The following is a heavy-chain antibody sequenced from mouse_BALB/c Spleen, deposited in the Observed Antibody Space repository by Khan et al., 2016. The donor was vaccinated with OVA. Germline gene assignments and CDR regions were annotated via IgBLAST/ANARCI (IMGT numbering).Heavy chain of an antibody. CDR1: GYTFTDFT. Sequence: VQLQESGAELVRPGVSVKISCKGSGYTFTDFTMHWVKQSHAKSLEWIGVISTYYGDVTYNQKFKGKATMTVDKSSSTAYMELARLTSEDSAICDCQRGGEGCRFAYWGQGTLVTVSA. CDR2: ISTYYGDV. J-gene: IGHJ3*01. CDR3: QRGGEGCRFAY. V-gene: IGHV1S137*01.